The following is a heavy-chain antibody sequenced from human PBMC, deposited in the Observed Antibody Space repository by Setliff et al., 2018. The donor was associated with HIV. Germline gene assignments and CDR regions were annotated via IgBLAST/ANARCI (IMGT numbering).Heavy chain of an antibody. Sequence: ASVKVSCKASGDTSNSYAIRWVRQAPGQGPEWMGGIIPIFGSPQYAPQFRGRATITADESSRTAYMELTSLKSGDSAVYYCASASGDYEPYQYWGQGTLVTVSS. V-gene: IGHV1-69*13. D-gene: IGHD4-17*01. J-gene: IGHJ1*01. CDR2: IIPIFGSP. CDR3: ASASGDYEPYQY. CDR1: GDTSNSYA.